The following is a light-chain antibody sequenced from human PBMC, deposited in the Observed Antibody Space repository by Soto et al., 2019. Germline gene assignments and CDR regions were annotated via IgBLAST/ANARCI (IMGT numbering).Light chain of an antibody. CDR2: GAS. J-gene: IGKJ1*01. Sequence: LTQFPGTLFLSPGERATLSCRASQSVRSNFLAWHQQTPGQAPRLLIYGASNRATGIPDRFSGSGSGTDFPLTITRLEPEDFAMYYCKRYDSLRKFGQGNKGAIK. CDR3: KRYDSLRK. V-gene: IGKV3-20*01. CDR1: QSVRSNF.